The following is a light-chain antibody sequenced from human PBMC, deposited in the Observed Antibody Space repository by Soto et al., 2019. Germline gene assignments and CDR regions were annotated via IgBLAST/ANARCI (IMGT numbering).Light chain of an antibody. Sequence: EIVLTQSPSTLSVSPGERVTLSCRASQCVXSNFAWYQPKPGQSPRALNXYESTRATAILARFSGSGSGREFTLTISSMQSADFAGYYCRQYYDMSPRTFGQGTQVEIK. J-gene: IGKJ5*01. V-gene: IGKV3-15*01. CDR1: QCVXSN. CDR2: YES. CDR3: RQYYDMSPRT.